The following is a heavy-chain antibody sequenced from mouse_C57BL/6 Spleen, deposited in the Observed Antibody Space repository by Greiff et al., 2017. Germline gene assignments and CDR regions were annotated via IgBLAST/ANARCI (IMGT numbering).Heavy chain of an antibody. Sequence: VQLQQSGAELVKPGASVKMSCKASGFTFTSYWITWVKQTPGKGLEWIGDIYPGSGSTNYYEKFKSRATRTVDTYSSTAYIQHSSLTSEDSTVYYCARHFYGSGYWFAYWGQGTLVTVSA. CDR2: IYPGSGST. D-gene: IGHD1-1*01. V-gene: IGHV1-55*01. J-gene: IGHJ3*01. CDR3: ARHFYGSGYWFAY. CDR1: GFTFTSYW.